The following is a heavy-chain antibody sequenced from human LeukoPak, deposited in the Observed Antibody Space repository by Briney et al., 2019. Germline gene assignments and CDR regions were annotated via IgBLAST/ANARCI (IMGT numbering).Heavy chain of an antibody. Sequence: GGSLRLSCAASGFTFSDYWMHWVRQAPGKGLEWVSSISTSSRYIYYKDSVRGRFTISRDDAKNSLYLEMNSLRAEDTAVYYCARADCSSSTCYLRRSWFDPWGQGTLVTVSS. V-gene: IGHV3-21*01. CDR3: ARADCSSSTCYLRRSWFDP. J-gene: IGHJ5*02. D-gene: IGHD2-2*01. CDR2: ISTSSRYI. CDR1: GFTFSDYW.